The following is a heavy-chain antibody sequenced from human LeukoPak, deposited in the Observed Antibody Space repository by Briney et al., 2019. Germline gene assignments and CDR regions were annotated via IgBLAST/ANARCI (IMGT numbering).Heavy chain of an antibody. CDR2: MNPISGNT. D-gene: IGHD5-12*01. CDR3: ARVYSGYDQDY. CDR1: GYTFTSYD. Sequence: ASVKVSCKASGYTFTSYDISWVRQATGQGLEWMGWMNPISGNTGYAQKFQGRVTMTRDTSTSTVYMELSSLRSEDTAVYYCARVYSGYDQDYWGQGTLVTVSS. J-gene: IGHJ4*02. V-gene: IGHV1-8*01.